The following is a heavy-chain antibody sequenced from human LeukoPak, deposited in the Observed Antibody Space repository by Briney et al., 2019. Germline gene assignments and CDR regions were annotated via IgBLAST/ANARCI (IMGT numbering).Heavy chain of an antibody. CDR3: TRDTFGSYDF. CDR2: TKAKVDNYVT. J-gene: IGHJ4*02. D-gene: IGHD3-10*01. Sequence: PGGSLRLSCVVSGFTFSDYYMDWVRQTPGKGLEWICRTKAKVDNYVTEYAASVKGRFTISRDESKRSTYLQMNSLNNEDTAVYYCTRDTFGSYDFWGQGTRVTVSS. CDR1: GFTFSDYY. V-gene: IGHV3-72*01.